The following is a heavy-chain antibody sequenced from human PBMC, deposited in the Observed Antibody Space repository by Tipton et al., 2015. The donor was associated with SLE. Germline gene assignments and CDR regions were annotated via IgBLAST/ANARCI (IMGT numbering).Heavy chain of an antibody. J-gene: IGHJ4*02. V-gene: IGHV1-18*01. CDR1: GYTFTDFG. Sequence: QLVQSGAEVKEPGESLKISCQASGYTFTDFGVTWVRQAPGQGLEWVGWISAYNGKTNYAQMVEGRVTMSTDTSTNKAFMELRSLRSDDTAVYYCTRDTRYQHASDVWGQGTLVTVSS. CDR2: ISAYNGKT. D-gene: IGHD2-2*01. CDR3: TRDTRYQHASDV.